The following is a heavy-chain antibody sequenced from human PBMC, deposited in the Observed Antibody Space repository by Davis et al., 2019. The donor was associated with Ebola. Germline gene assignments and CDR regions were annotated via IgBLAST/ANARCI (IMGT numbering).Heavy chain of an antibody. CDR2: INHSGST. CDR1: GGSFSGYY. V-gene: IGHV4-34*01. CDR3: ARQAGAAWIDP. Sequence: GSLRLSCAVYGGSFSGYYWSWIRQPPGKGLEWIGEINHSGSTNYNPSLKSRVTIPVDTSKNQFSLKLSSVTAADTAVYYCARQAGAAWIDPWGQGTLVTVSS. D-gene: IGHD6-25*01. J-gene: IGHJ5*02.